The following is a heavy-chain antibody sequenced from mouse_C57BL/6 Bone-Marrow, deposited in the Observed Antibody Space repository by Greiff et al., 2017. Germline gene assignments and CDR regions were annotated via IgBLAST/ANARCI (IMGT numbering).Heavy chain of an antibody. CDR2: IWSGGST. V-gene: IGHV2-2*01. D-gene: IGHD2-5*01. CDR1: GFSLTSYG. CDR3: ASPPYYSNLYYAMDY. J-gene: IGHJ4*01. Sequence: VKLMESGPGLVQPSQSLSITCTVSGFSLTSYGVHWVRQSPGKGLEWLGVIWSGGSTDYNAAFISRLSISKDNSTSQVFFKMNSLQADDTAIYYCASPPYYSNLYYAMDYWGQGTSVTVSS.